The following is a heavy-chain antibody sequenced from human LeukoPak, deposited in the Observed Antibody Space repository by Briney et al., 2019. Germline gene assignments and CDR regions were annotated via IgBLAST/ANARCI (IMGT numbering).Heavy chain of an antibody. D-gene: IGHD1-14*01. CDR3: ARERQIAVVTGSTFDL. CDR1: GGSISTNDW. Sequence: SETLSLTCTVSGGSISTNDWWSWVRQPPGKGLEWIGEIFHSGSTYSNPSLKSRVSISVDKSKNQFSLKLISVTAADTAVYYCARERQIAVVTGSTFDLWGPGALVIVSA. J-gene: IGHJ3*01. V-gene: IGHV4-4*02. CDR2: IFHSGST.